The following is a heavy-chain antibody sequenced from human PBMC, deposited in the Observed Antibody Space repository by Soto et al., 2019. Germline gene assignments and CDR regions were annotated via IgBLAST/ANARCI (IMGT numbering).Heavy chain of an antibody. J-gene: IGHJ5*02. D-gene: IGHD2-2*01. CDR2: FDPEDGET. CDR1: GYTLTELS. Sequence: GASVKVSCKVSGYTLTELSMHWVRQAPGKGREWMGGFDPEDGETIYAQKFQGRVTMTEDTSTDTAYMELSSLRSEDTAVYYCATGSYCSSTSCYHNWFDPWGQGXLVTVSS. V-gene: IGHV1-24*01. CDR3: ATGSYCSSTSCYHNWFDP.